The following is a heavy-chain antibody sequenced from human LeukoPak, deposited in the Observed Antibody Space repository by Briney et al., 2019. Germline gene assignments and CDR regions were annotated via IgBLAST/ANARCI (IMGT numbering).Heavy chain of an antibody. Sequence: SETLSLTCTVSGGSISSSSYYWGWIRQPPGKGLEWIGSIYYSGSTYYNPSLKSRVTISVDTSKNQFSLKLSSVTAADTAVYYCARYNYDFWSGYSKWFDPWGQGTLVTVSS. CDR1: GGSISSSSYY. CDR2: IYYSGST. D-gene: IGHD3-3*01. J-gene: IGHJ5*02. V-gene: IGHV4-39*07. CDR3: ARYNYDFWSGYSKWFDP.